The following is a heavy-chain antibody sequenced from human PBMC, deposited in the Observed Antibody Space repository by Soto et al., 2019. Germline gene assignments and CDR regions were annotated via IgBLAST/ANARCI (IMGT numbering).Heavy chain of an antibody. V-gene: IGHV4-4*02. Sequence: QVQLQGSGPGLVKPSGTLSLTCVVSGGSISSSNWWSWVRQPPGKGLEWIGEIYHTGSTTYNPSLNIRVTISVDKSKNQFSLELSSVTAADTAVYYCARDSGGGADYWGQGTLVTVSS. CDR2: IYHTGST. CDR3: ARDSGGGADY. CDR1: GGSISSSNW. J-gene: IGHJ4*02. D-gene: IGHD2-21*01.